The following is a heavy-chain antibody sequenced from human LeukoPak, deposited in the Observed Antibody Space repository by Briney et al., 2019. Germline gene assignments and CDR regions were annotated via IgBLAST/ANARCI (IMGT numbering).Heavy chain of an antibody. Sequence: GGSLRLSCAASGFTFSSYAISWVRQAPGQGLEWMGRIIPILGIANYAQKFQGRVTITADKSTSTAYMELSSLRSEDTAVYYCARGKVQWEPRGFDYWGQGTLVTVSS. D-gene: IGHD1-26*01. CDR3: ARGKVQWEPRGFDY. CDR2: IIPILGIA. CDR1: GFTFSSYA. V-gene: IGHV1-69*04. J-gene: IGHJ4*02.